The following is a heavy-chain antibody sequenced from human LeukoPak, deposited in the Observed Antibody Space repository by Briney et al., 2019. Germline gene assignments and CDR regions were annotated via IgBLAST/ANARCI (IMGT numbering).Heavy chain of an antibody. Sequence: SQTLSLTCTVSGGSISSGSYYWSWIRQPAGKGLEWIGRIYTSGSTNYNPSLKSRVTISVDTSKNQFSLKLSPVTAADTAVYYCARGDYYDSSGYSWGQGTLVTVSS. J-gene: IGHJ5*02. D-gene: IGHD3-22*01. V-gene: IGHV4-61*02. CDR2: IYTSGST. CDR1: GGSISSGSYY. CDR3: ARGDYYDSSGYS.